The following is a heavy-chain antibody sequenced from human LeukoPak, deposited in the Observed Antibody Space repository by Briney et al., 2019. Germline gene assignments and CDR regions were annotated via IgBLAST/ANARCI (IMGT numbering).Heavy chain of an antibody. D-gene: IGHD3-10*01. CDR1: GFTFSSYA. CDR2: ISGSGGST. Sequence: GSLRLSCAASGFTFSSYAMSWVRQAPGKGLEWGSAISGSGGSTYSAESVKGRLTISRDNSKTTLYLQMNSLRAEDTAIYYCAKGGYYAPFDYWGQETLVTVSS. V-gene: IGHV3-23*01. J-gene: IGHJ4*02. CDR3: AKGGYYAPFDY.